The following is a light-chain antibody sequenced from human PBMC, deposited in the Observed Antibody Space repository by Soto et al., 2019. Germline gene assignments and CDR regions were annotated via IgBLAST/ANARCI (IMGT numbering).Light chain of an antibody. CDR3: QQYDSSPKT. CDR1: QSVSSY. J-gene: IGKJ1*01. V-gene: IGKV3-20*01. CDR2: DAS. Sequence: EIVMTQSPATLSVSPWERATLSCRASQSVSSYLAWYQQKPGQAPRLLIYDASNRATGIPARFSGSGSGTDFTLTISRLEPEDFAVYYCQQYDSSPKTFGQGTKVDNK.